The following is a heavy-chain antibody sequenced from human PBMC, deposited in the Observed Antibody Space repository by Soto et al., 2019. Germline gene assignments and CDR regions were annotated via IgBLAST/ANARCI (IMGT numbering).Heavy chain of an antibody. Sequence: QVQLVQSGAEVKKPGASVKVSCKASGYTFTSYGISWVRQAPGQGLEWMGWISAYNGNTNYAPKRQGKFTMTTDTSTSTGYMELRSLSSDDTVVYYCARGGCDYGVSFDYWGKGTLVTVSS. V-gene: IGHV1-18*01. D-gene: IGHD4-17*01. CDR1: GYTFTSYG. CDR3: ARGGCDYGVSFDY. CDR2: ISAYNGNT. J-gene: IGHJ4*02.